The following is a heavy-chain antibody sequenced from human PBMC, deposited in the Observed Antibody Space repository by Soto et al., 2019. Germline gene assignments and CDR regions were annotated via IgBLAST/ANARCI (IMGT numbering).Heavy chain of an antibody. J-gene: IGHJ4*02. CDR3: AKGYSRFGELLFDDY. V-gene: IGHV3-23*01. Sequence: LRLSCAASGFTFNSYAMSWVRQPPGKGLEWVSSIITGGTTFYADSVKGRFTISRDNSKNTLYLQMNSLRVEDTAVYYCAKGYSRFGELLFDDYWGQGTLVTVSS. CDR2: IITGGTT. D-gene: IGHD3-10*01. CDR1: GFTFNSYA.